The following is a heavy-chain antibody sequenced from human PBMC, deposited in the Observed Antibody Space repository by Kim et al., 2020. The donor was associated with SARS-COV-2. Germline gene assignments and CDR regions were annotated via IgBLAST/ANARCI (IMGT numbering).Heavy chain of an antibody. D-gene: IGHD3-16*01. CDR2: IYHSGST. J-gene: IGHJ6*02. Sequence: SETLSLTCAVSGGSISSSNWWSWVRQPPGKGLEWIGEIYHSGSTNYNPSLKSRVTISVDKSKNQFSLKLSSVTAADTAVYYCARDMIRRATGSSNYYYYGMDVWGQGTTVTVSS. CDR3: ARDMIRRATGSSNYYYYGMDV. V-gene: IGHV4-4*02. CDR1: GGSISSSNW.